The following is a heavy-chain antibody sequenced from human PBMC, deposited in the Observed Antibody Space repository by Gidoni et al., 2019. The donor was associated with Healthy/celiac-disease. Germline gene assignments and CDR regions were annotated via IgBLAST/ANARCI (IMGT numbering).Heavy chain of an antibody. CDR1: GGSFSGYY. Sequence: QVQLQPWGAGLLKPSETLSLTCAVYGGSFSGYYWSWIRQPPGKGLEWIGEINHSGSTNYNPSLKSRVTISVDTSKNQFSLKLSSVTAADTAVYYCARAGDSSWYAEYYFDYWGQGTLVTVSS. J-gene: IGHJ4*02. CDR3: ARAGDSSWYAEYYFDY. V-gene: IGHV4-34*01. CDR2: INHSGST. D-gene: IGHD6-13*01.